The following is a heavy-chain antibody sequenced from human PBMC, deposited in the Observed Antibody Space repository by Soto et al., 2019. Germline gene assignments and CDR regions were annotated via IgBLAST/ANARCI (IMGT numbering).Heavy chain of an antibody. D-gene: IGHD3-16*02. V-gene: IGHV1-18*04. CDR2: ISAYNGNT. J-gene: IGHJ4*02. CDR1: GYTFTSYG. CDR3: ARDTGDYVWGSYRPFDY. Sequence: ASVKFSCKASGYTFTSYGISWVRQATGQGLEWMGWISAYNGNTNYAQKLQGRVTMTTDTSTSTAYMELRSLRSDDTAVYYCARDTGDYVWGSYRPFDYWGQGTLVTVSS.